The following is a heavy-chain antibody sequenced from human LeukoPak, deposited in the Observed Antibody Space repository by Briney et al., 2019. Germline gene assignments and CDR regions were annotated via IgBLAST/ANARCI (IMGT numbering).Heavy chain of an antibody. V-gene: IGHV3-30-3*01. CDR2: ISFDETKK. Sequence: PGGSLRLSCAASGFSFSKYAMHWARQAPGKGLEWVAVISFDETKKYYADSVKGRFTISRDNSNNTLFLQMNSLKTEDTAVYFCARMKVIKGASLDYWGQGSLVTVSS. CDR1: GFSFSKYA. J-gene: IGHJ4*02. D-gene: IGHD2/OR15-2a*01. CDR3: ARMKVIKGASLDY.